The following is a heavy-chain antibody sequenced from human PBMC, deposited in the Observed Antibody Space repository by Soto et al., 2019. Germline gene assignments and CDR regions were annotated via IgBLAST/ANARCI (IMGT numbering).Heavy chain of an antibody. CDR3: ARQGFGPLHGLVDV. CDR2: VHHSWGS. Sequence: QVQLQESGPGLVKPSETLSLSCTVSGGSINSYYWSWIRQSPGKRMEWIGYVHHSWGSSYNPSLQSRVAISLDTYKSQFSLKVTPVTTTDTAVYYCARQGFGPLHGLVDVWGQGTTVTVSS. V-gene: IGHV4-59*08. J-gene: IGHJ6*02. CDR1: GGSINSYY. D-gene: IGHD3-10*01.